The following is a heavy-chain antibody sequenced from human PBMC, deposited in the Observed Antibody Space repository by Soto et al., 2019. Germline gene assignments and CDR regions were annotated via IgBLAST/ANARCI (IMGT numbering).Heavy chain of an antibody. CDR2: INSDGSST. D-gene: IGHD2-8*01. CDR3: ARDPKYCTNGVCQEYYYYMDV. J-gene: IGHJ6*03. V-gene: IGHV3-74*01. CDR1: GFTFSSYW. Sequence: GGSLRLSCAASGFTFSSYWMHWVRQAPGKGLVWVSRINSDGSSTSYADSVKGRFTISRDNAKNTLYLQMNSLRAEDTAVYYCARDPKYCTNGVCQEYYYYMDVWDKGTTVTVSS.